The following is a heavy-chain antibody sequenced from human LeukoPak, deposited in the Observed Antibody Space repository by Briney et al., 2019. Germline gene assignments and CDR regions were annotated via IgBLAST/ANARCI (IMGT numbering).Heavy chain of an antibody. CDR2: TYHSGST. CDR3: ARAGFVVVPAAQPNWFDP. CDR1: GGSISSSSYY. V-gene: IGHV4-39*07. D-gene: IGHD2-2*01. Sequence: SETLSLTCTVSGGSISSSSYYWGWIRQPPGKGLEWIGETYHSGSTNYNPSLKSRVTISVDKSKNQFSLKLSSVTAADTAVYYCARAGFVVVPAAQPNWFDPWGQGTLVTVSS. J-gene: IGHJ5*02.